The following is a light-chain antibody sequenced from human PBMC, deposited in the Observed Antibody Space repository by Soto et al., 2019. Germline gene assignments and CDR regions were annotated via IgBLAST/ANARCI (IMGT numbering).Light chain of an antibody. CDR1: QDISNF. CDR3: QQYDNLAYT. CDR2: DAS. V-gene: IGKV1-33*01. Sequence: DIQMTQSPSSLSASVGDRVTITCQVSQDISNFLNWYQQKPGKAPKLLIYDASNLESGIPSRFSGSASGTDFTFTISSLQPEDIATYYCQQYDNLAYTFGQGTKLEIK. J-gene: IGKJ2*01.